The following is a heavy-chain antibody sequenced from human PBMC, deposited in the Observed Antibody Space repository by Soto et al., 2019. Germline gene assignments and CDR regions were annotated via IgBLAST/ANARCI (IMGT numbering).Heavy chain of an antibody. CDR2: IYYSGST. J-gene: IGHJ6*02. Sequence: SETLSLTCTVSGDSISRYYWSWIRQPPGKGPEWIGYIYYSGSTNYNPSLKSRVTISGDTSKNQFSLKLNSVTAADTAVYYCARDLWGYCGTDCYPLDVWGQGTTVTVSS. D-gene: IGHD2-21*02. CDR1: GDSISRYY. V-gene: IGHV4-59*01. CDR3: ARDLWGYCGTDCYPLDV.